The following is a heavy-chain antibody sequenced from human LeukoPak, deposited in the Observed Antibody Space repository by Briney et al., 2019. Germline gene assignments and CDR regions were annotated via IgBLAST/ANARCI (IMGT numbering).Heavy chain of an antibody. J-gene: IGHJ6*02. CDR1: GGTFSSYA. Sequence: SVEVSCKASGGTFSSYAISWVRQAPGQGLEWMGGIIPIFGTANYAQKFQGRVTITTDESTSTAYMELSSLRSEDTAVYYCASAIVVAPMAETGMDVWGQGTTVTVSS. V-gene: IGHV1-69*05. D-gene: IGHD3-22*01. CDR2: IIPIFGTA. CDR3: ASAIVVAPMAETGMDV.